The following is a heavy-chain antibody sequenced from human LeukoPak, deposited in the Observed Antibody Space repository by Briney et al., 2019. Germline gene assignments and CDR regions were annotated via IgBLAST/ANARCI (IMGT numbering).Heavy chain of an antibody. CDR1: GGTFSSYA. CDR2: IIPIFGTA. V-gene: IGHV1-69*13. CDR3: ARDAAARIGAFDI. D-gene: IGHD6-13*01. J-gene: IGHJ3*02. Sequence: SVKVSCKASGGTFSSYAISWVRQAPGQGLEWMGGIIPIFGTANYAQKFQGRVTITADESTSTAYMGLSSLRSEDTAVYYCARDAAARIGAFDIWGQGTMVTVSS.